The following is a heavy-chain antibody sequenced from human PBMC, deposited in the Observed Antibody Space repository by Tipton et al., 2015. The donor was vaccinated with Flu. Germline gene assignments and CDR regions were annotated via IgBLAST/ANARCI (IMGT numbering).Heavy chain of an antibody. J-gene: IGHJ2*01. CDR3: ARYSSSVATYWYFDL. D-gene: IGHD6-6*01. Sequence: TLSLTCSVSGDSIGSDYYWGWIRQPPGKGLEWIGNIYRTGSAYYNPSLKSRVTISVARSKNQFSLRLTSVTAADTAVYYCARYSSSVATYWYFDLWGRGTLVTVSS. V-gene: IGHV4-38-2*01. CDR1: GDSIGSDYY. CDR2: IYRTGSA.